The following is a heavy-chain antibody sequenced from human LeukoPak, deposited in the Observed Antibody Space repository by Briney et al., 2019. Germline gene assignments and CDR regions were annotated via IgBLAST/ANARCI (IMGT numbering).Heavy chain of an antibody. D-gene: IGHD2-8*01. CDR1: GGSISSSSYY. J-gene: IGHJ4*02. CDR3: ARQSVLMVYARDY. Sequence: SETLSLTCTVSGGSISSSSYYWGWIRQPPGKGLEWIGSIYYSGSTYYNPSLKSRVTISVDTSKNQFSLKLSSVTAADTAVYYCARQSVLMVYARDYWGQGTLLTVSS. V-gene: IGHV4-39*01. CDR2: IYYSGST.